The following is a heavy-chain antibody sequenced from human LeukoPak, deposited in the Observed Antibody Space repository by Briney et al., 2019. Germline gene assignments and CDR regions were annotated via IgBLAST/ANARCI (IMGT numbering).Heavy chain of an antibody. CDR1: GYTFTGYY. CDR3: ARDPYSSGYFDY. D-gene: IGHD6-19*01. V-gene: IGHV1-2*02. J-gene: IGHJ4*02. Sequence: ASVKVSCKASGYTFTGYYMHWVRQAPGQGLGWMGWINPNSGGTNYAQKFQGRVTMTRDTSISTAYMELSRLRSDDTAVYYCARDPYSSGYFDYWGQGTLVTVSS. CDR2: INPNSGGT.